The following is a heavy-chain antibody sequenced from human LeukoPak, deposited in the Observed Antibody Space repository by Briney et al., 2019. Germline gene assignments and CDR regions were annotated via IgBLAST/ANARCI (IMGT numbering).Heavy chain of an antibody. V-gene: IGHV4-38-2*02. CDR1: GYSISNGFY. CDR2: VYHTGST. J-gene: IGHJ4*02. D-gene: IGHD2-15*01. CDR3: ARVAGVEVAPATSY. Sequence: PSETLSLTCTVSGYSISNGFYWAWIRQPPGKGLEWIGSVYHTGSTYSNPSLKSRVTISVDTSKNQFSLSLTSVTAADTAVYYCARVAGVEVAPATSYWGQGTLVTVPS.